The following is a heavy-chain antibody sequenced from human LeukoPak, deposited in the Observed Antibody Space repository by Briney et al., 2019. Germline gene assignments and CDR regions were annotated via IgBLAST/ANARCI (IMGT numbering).Heavy chain of an antibody. V-gene: IGHV3-23*01. CDR2: ISGGGYNT. Sequence: GGSLRLSCAASGFTFSTYAMSWVRQAPGKGLEWVSAISGGGYNTYYADSVKGRFTISRDNSKNTLYLQMNSLRAEDTAVYYCATGYSAYAFDYWGQGTLVTVSS. CDR1: GFTFSTYA. CDR3: ATGYSAYAFDY. D-gene: IGHD5-12*01. J-gene: IGHJ4*02.